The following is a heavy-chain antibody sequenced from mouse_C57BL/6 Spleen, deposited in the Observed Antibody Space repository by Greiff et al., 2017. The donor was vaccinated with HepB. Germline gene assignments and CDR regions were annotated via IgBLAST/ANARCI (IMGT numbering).Heavy chain of an antibody. J-gene: IGHJ2*01. CDR3: TAYDYDKGYYFDY. CDR1: GFNIKDYY. CDR2: IDPEDGDT. V-gene: IGHV14-1*01. D-gene: IGHD2-4*01. Sequence: EVQLQQSGAELVRPGASVKLSCTASGFNIKDYYMHWVKQRPEQGLEWIGRIDPEDGDTEYAPKFQGKATMTADTSSNTAYLQLSSLTSEDTAVYYCTAYDYDKGYYFDYWGQGTTLTVSS.